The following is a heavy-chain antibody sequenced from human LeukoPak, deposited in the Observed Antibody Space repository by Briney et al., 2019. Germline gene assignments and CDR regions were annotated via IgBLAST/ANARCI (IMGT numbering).Heavy chain of an antibody. J-gene: IGHJ4*02. Sequence: SGGSLRLSCAASGFTFSSYNMNWVRQAPGKGLEWVSSISSRSSYINYADSVKGRFTISRDNAKNSLYLQMNSLRAEDTAVYYCARGPATTEFDYWGQGTLVTVSS. CDR3: ARGPATTEFDY. D-gene: IGHD4-17*01. CDR1: GFTFSSYN. V-gene: IGHV3-21*01. CDR2: ISSRSSYI.